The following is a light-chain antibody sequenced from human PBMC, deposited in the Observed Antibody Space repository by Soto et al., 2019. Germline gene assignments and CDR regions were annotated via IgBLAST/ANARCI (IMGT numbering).Light chain of an antibody. J-gene: IGKJ4*01. CDR2: GAS. V-gene: IGKV1-39*01. Sequence: DIQMTQSPSSLSASVGDRVTITCRASQSISNYLNWYQQKPGIAPKLLIYGASSLQSGVPSRVSVSGYGTDFTLTISSLQPEDVATYYCQQSYSTPRTFGGGTKVEIK. CDR3: QQSYSTPRT. CDR1: QSISNY.